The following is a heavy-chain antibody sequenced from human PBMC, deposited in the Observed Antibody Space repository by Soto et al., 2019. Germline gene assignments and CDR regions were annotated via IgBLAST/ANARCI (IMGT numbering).Heavy chain of an antibody. J-gene: IGHJ4*02. D-gene: IGHD3-10*01. CDR3: ARDGPYGSGTYYFDH. V-gene: IGHV1-46*01. Sequence: ASVKVSCKASGYTFTNYYMHWVRQAPGQGLEWMGIINPSGGSTSYPQTFYGRVTMTRDTSTSTVYMELSNLRSDDTAVHYCARDGPYGSGTYYFDHWGQGTLVTVSS. CDR1: GYTFTNYY. CDR2: INPSGGST.